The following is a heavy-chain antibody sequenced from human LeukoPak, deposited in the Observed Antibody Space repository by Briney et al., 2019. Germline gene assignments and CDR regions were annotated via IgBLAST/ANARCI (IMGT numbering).Heavy chain of an antibody. D-gene: IGHD2-15*01. CDR3: ASRAASVTLGY. CDR1: GYTFSGYQ. J-gene: IGHJ4*02. V-gene: IGHV1-2*06. CDR2: MNPSSGVT. Sequence: GASVRVSCKASGYTFSGYQVHWLRQAPGQGLEWMGRMNPSSGVTNYAQKFQGRVTMTRDTSINTAYLGLSALKSDDTAVYYCASRAASVTLGYWGQGTLVTVSS.